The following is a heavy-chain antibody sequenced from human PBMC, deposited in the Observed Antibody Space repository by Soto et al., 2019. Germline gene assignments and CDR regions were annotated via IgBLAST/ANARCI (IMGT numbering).Heavy chain of an antibody. CDR2: FDPEDGET. CDR1: GYTLTELS. Sequence: GASVKVSCKVSGYTLTELSMHWVRQAPGKGLEWMGGFDPEDGETIYAQKFQGRVTMTEDTSTDTAYMELSSLRSEDTAVYYCATNIVVVPAASPDAFDIWGQGTMVTVSS. V-gene: IGHV1-24*01. D-gene: IGHD2-2*01. J-gene: IGHJ3*02. CDR3: ATNIVVVPAASPDAFDI.